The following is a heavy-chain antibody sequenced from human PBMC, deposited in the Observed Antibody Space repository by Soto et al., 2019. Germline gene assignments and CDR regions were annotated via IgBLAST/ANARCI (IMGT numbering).Heavy chain of an antibody. CDR2: IYYSGST. CDR1: GGSISSSSYY. D-gene: IGHD1-7*01. J-gene: IGHJ3*02. CDR3: ARRSPHKNWNYGENAFDI. V-gene: IGHV4-39*01. Sequence: SETLSLTCTVSGGSISSSSYYWGWIRQPPGKGLEWIGSIYYSGSTYYNPSLKSRVTISVDTSKNQFSLKLSSVTAADTAVYYCARRSPHKNWNYGENAFDIWGQGTMVTVSS.